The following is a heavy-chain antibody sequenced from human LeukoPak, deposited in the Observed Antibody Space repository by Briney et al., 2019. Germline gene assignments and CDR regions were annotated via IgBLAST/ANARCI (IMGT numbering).Heavy chain of an antibody. CDR2: IIPFFGSA. CDR1: GGTFSTYT. CDR3: ARGVQSFQLYLPYYYYYMDV. D-gene: IGHD2-2*01. V-gene: IGHV1-69*05. Sequence: GSSVKVSCKASGGTFSTYTIAWVRQAPGQGLEWLGGIIPFFGSANYAQKFQGRVTITRNTSISTAYMELSSLRSEDTAVYYCARGVQSFQLYLPYYYYYMDVWGKGTTVTVSS. J-gene: IGHJ6*03.